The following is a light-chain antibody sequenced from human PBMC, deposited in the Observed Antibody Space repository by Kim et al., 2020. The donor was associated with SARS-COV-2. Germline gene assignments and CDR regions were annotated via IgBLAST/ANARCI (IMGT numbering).Light chain of an antibody. V-gene: IGLV3-1*01. CDR2: QDS. CDR1: KLVDKY. CDR3: QAWDSSTVV. Sequence: VSPGQTASITCAGDKLVDKYACWYQQKPGQSPVLVIYQDSQRPSGIPERFSGSNSGNTATLTISGTQAMDEADYYCQAWDSSTVVFGGGTQLTVL. J-gene: IGLJ2*01.